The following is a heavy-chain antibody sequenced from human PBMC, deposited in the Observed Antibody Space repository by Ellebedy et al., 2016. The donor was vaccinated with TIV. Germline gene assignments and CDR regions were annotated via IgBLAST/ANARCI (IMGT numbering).Heavy chain of an antibody. Sequence: GESLKISCAASGFTFSSYSMNWVRQAPGKGLEWVSSISSSSSYIYYADSVKGRFTISRDNAKNSLYLQMNSLRAEDTAVYYCARGPAYSSSWIDYWGQGTLVTVSA. V-gene: IGHV3-21*01. J-gene: IGHJ4*02. CDR2: ISSSSSYI. D-gene: IGHD6-13*01. CDR1: GFTFSSYS. CDR3: ARGPAYSSSWIDY.